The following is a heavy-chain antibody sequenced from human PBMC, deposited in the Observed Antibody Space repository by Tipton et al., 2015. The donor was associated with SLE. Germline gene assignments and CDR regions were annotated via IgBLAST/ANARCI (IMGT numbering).Heavy chain of an antibody. J-gene: IGHJ4*02. CDR2: INHSGST. CDR1: GGSISSYY. V-gene: IGHV4-34*01. D-gene: IGHD6-6*01. CDR3: AREGRREQLALDY. Sequence: TLSLTCTVSGGSISSYYWSWIRQPPGKGLEWIGEINHSGSTNYNPSLKSRVTISVDTSKNQFSLKLSSVTAADAAVYYCAREGRREQLALDYWGQGTLVTVSS.